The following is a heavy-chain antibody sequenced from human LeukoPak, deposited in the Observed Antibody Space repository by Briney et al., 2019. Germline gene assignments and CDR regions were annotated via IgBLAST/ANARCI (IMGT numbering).Heavy chain of an antibody. CDR2: IYYSGST. D-gene: IGHD3-22*01. V-gene: IGHV4-39*02. Sequence: PSETLSLTCTVYGGSIRSGSHYWVWIRQPPGKGLEWIGSIYYSGSTYYNSSLENRVTISIDTSKNHFSLRLRSLSAADTSVYYCAKRDDSGGNLVDLWGQGTLVTVSS. J-gene: IGHJ4*02. CDR1: GGSIRSGSHY. CDR3: AKRDDSGGNLVDL.